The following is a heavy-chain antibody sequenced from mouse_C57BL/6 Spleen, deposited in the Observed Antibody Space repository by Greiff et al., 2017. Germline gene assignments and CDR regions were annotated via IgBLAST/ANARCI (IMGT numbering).Heavy chain of an antibody. D-gene: IGHD1-1*01. J-gene: IGHJ2*01. CDR3: TRDSTTVVAPYFDY. CDR1: GFTFSSYA. CDR2: ISSGGDYI. Sequence: EVKLVESGEGLVKPGGSLKLSCAASGFTFSSYAMSWVRQTPEKRLEWVAYISSGGDYIYYADTVKGRFTISRDNARNTLYLQMSSLKSEDTAMYYCTRDSTTVVAPYFDYWGQGTTLTVSS. V-gene: IGHV5-9-1*02.